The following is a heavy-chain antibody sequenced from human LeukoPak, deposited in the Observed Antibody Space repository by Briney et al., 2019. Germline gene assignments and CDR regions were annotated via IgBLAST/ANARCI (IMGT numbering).Heavy chain of an antibody. V-gene: IGHV4-59*12. J-gene: IGHJ4*02. CDR2: IFYSGIT. D-gene: IGHD2-2*03. CDR3: ARVDDYGDY. CDR1: GDSITSYF. Sequence: SETLSLTCTVSGDSITSYFWSWIRQPPGKGLEWVGYIFYSGITNYNPSLKSRVTISVDTSKNQFSLKLSSVTAADTAVYYCARVDDYGDYWGQGTLVTVSS.